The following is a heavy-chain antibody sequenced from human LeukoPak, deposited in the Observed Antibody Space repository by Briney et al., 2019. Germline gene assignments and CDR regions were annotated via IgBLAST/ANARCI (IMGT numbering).Heavy chain of an antibody. Sequence: GGSLRLSCAASGFTFSSYAMSWVRQAPGKGLEWVSAISGSGGSTYYADSVKGRFTIPRDNSKNTLYLQMNSLRAEDTAVYYCAKVRGGPPDYGDYYFDYWGQGTLVTVSS. CDR2: ISGSGGST. CDR3: AKVRGGPPDYGDYYFDY. CDR1: GFTFSSYA. J-gene: IGHJ4*02. V-gene: IGHV3-23*01. D-gene: IGHD4-17*01.